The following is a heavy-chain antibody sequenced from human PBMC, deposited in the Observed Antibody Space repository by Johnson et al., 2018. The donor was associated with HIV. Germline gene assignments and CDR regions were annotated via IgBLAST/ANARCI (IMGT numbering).Heavy chain of an antibody. CDR1: GFPSSNAW. CDR3: TTEGDAFDI. Sequence: VQLVESGGGLVKPGGSLRLSCRASGFPSSNAWMNWVRQAPGKGLEWVGRLKSKVDGGTTDYAAPVKDRFTISRDDSKNTLYLQMSSLRTEDAAVYYCTTEGDAFDIWGQGTMVTVSS. V-gene: IGHV3-15*01. CDR2: LKSKVDGGTT. J-gene: IGHJ3*02.